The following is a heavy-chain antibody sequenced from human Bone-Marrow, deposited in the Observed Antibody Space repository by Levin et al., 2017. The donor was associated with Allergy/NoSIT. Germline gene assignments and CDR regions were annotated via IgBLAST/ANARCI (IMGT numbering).Heavy chain of an antibody. Sequence: LSLTCAASGFPFSSYWMSWVRQAPGKGLEWVATIRQDGIEKLYVDSVKGRFTISRDNAQNSLHLQMNSLRAEDTAVYFCARVSTGSSRDYWGQGTLVTVSS. CDR2: IRQDGIEK. V-gene: IGHV3-7*01. J-gene: IGHJ4*02. D-gene: IGHD1-1*01. CDR1: GFPFSSYW. CDR3: ARVSTGSSRDY.